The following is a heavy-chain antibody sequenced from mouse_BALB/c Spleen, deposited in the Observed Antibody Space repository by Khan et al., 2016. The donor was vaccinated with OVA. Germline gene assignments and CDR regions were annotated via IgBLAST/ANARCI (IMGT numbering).Heavy chain of an antibody. CDR3: ARRGNYAGRFAY. V-gene: IGHV3-2*02. CDR2: ISYSGST. J-gene: IGHJ3*01. D-gene: IGHD2-1*01. CDR1: GYSITSDYA. Sequence: VQLKESGPGLVKPSQSLSLTCTVTGYSITSDYAWNWIRQFPGNKLEWMGYISYSGSTSYNPSLKSRISITRATSKNQFFLQLNSVTTEDTATYYGARRGNYAGRFAYWGQGTLVTVSA.